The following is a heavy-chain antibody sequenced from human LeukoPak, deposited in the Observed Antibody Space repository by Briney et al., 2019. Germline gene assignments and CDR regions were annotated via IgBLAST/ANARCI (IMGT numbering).Heavy chain of an antibody. CDR1: GFTVSSNY. J-gene: IGHJ3*02. D-gene: IGHD3-22*01. V-gene: IGHV3-66*01. Sequence: GGSLRLSCAASGFTVSSNYMSWVRQAPGKGLEWVSVIYSGGSTYYADSVKGRFTISRDNSKNTLYLQMNCLRAEDTAVYYCARDDSSGYWAAFDIWGQRTMVTVSS. CDR2: IYSGGST. CDR3: ARDDSSGYWAAFDI.